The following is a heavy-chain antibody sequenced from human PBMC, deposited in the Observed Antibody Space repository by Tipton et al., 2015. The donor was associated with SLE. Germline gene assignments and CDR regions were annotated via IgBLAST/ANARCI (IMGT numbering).Heavy chain of an antibody. J-gene: IGHJ6*03. CDR3: AKTAAEGYYYYYYMDV. CDR1: GFTFSSYE. Sequence: GSLRLSCAASGFTFSSYEMNWVRQAPGKGLEWVSYISSSGSTIYYADSVKGRFTISRDNAKNSLYLQMNSLRAEDTAVYYCAKTAAEGYYYYYYMDVWGKGTTVTVSS. V-gene: IGHV3-48*03. CDR2: ISSSGSTI. D-gene: IGHD6-13*01.